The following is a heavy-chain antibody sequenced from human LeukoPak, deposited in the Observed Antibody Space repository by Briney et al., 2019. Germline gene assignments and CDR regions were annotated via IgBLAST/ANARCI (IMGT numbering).Heavy chain of an antibody. CDR2: IFHSGST. CDR3: ASSGNYYETWWEGS. D-gene: IGHD3-22*01. CDR1: GGSISSYY. V-gene: IGHV4-59*08. J-gene: IGHJ3*01. Sequence: SETLSLTCTVSGGSISSYYWSWVRQPPGKGLEWIGYIFHSGSTNYNPSLTSRVTISIATSKNQFSLKLSSVTAADTAVYYCASSGNYYETWWEGSWGQGTMVTVSS.